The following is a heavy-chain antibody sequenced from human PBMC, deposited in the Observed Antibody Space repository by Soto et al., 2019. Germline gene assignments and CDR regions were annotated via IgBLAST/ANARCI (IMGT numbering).Heavy chain of an antibody. CDR3: TTESRRGYSYGYAY. CDR2: IKSKTDGGTT. CDR1: GFTFSNAW. D-gene: IGHD5-18*01. V-gene: IGHV3-15*01. J-gene: IGHJ4*02. Sequence: PGGSLRLSCAASGFTFSNAWMSWARQAPGKGLEWGGRIKSKTDGGTTNYAAPVKGRFTISRDDSKNTLYLQMNSLKTEDTAVYYCTTESRRGYSYGYAYWGQGTLVTVS.